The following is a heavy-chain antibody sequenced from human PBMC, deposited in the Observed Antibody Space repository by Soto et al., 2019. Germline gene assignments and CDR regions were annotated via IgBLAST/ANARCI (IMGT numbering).Heavy chain of an antibody. V-gene: IGHV1-69*01. CDR1: GGTFSSYA. D-gene: IGHD6-13*01. CDR3: ARYSALAAALADV. CDR2: IIPIFGTA. J-gene: IGHJ6*02. Sequence: QVQLVQSGAGVKKPGSSVTVSCKASGGTFSSYAISWVRQAPGQGLEWMGGIIPIFGTANYAQKFQGRVTITADEYTSTAYMELSRLGSEGTAVYYFARYSALAAALADVRGQGTTVPVSS.